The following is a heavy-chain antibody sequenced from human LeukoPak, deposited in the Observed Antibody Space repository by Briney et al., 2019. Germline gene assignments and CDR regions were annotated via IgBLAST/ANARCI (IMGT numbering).Heavy chain of an antibody. CDR1: GYTLTEFS. CDR2: FDPENDET. CDR3: ATDLTPHSSSWDFDS. D-gene: IGHD6-13*01. V-gene: IGHV1-24*01. Sequence: ASVKVSCKVSGYTLTEFSMHWVRQAPGKGFEWMGGFDPENDETVFAQKFQGRVTMTENTSTNTAYMELTSLRSEDTAVYYCATDLTPHSSSWDFDSWGQGTLVTVSS. J-gene: IGHJ4*02.